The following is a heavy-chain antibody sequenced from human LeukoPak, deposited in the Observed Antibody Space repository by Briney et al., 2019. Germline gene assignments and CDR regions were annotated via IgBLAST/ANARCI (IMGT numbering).Heavy chain of an antibody. Sequence: GGSLRLSCAASGFTFSSYAMHWVRQAPGKGLEWVAVISYDGSNKYYADSVKGRFTISRDNSKNTLYLQMNSLRAEDTAVYYCARDRGYWGQGTLVTVSS. CDR1: GFTFSSYA. V-gene: IGHV3-30-3*01. CDR3: ARDRGY. CDR2: ISYDGSNK. J-gene: IGHJ4*02.